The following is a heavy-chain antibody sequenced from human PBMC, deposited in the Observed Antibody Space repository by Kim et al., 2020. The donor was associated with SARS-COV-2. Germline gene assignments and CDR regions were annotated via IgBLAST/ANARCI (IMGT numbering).Heavy chain of an antibody. Sequence: AGTGNTKYSQKFQGRVTITRDTSAGTAYMELSRLRSEDTAVYYCAREMIRWGQGTLVTVSS. CDR3: AREMIR. CDR2: AGTGNT. D-gene: IGHD3-16*01. V-gene: IGHV1-3*01. J-gene: IGHJ4*02.